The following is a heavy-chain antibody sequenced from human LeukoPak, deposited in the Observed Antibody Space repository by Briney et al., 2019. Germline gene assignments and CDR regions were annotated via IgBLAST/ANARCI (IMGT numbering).Heavy chain of an antibody. CDR1: KFTFGAYS. V-gene: IGHV3-21*04. J-gene: IGHJ5*02. D-gene: IGHD6-13*01. Sequence: PGGSLRLSCAASKFTFGAYSMNWVRQAPGKGLEWVSSISHSGTSTYYADSVRGRFTISRDNAKSSLYLQMNSLRAEDTAVYYCARGSSWYELWFDPWGQGTLVTVSS. CDR3: ARGSSWYELWFDP. CDR2: ISHSGTST.